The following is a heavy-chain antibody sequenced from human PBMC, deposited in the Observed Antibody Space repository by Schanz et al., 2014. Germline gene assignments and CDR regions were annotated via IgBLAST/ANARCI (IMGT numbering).Heavy chain of an antibody. V-gene: IGHV1-46*01. CDR1: GYTFTSDS. J-gene: IGHJ4*02. CDR3: ARSRGFYDY. CDR2: INPSGGST. Sequence: QVQLVQSGAEVKKPGASVKVSCKASGYTFTSDSMHWVRQAPGQGLEWMGMINPSGGSTTYAQKCQGRVTMTRDTSTSTVYMELSSLTSEDTAVHYCARSRGFYDYWGQGTLVTVSS. D-gene: IGHD3-10*01.